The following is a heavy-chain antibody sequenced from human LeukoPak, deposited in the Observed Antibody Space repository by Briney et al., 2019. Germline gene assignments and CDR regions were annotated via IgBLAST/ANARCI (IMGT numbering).Heavy chain of an antibody. CDR2: ICYSGST. CDR3: ARETQLWDPGYYYYMDV. V-gene: IGHV4-39*07. CDR1: GGSISSTSYC. D-gene: IGHD5-18*01. Sequence: PSETLSLTCTVSGGSISSTSYCWGWIRQPPGKGLEWIGSICYSGSTYYKPSLKSRVTISVDTSKNQFSLKLSSVTAADTAVYYCARETQLWDPGYYYYMDVWGKGTTVTVSS. J-gene: IGHJ6*03.